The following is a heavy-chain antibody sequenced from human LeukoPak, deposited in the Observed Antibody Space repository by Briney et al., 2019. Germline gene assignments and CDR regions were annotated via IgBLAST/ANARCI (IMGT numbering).Heavy chain of an antibody. CDR1: GYTFTGYY. CDR2: INPNSGGT. J-gene: IGHJ6*02. CDR3: ARSAYYYDSRRDYYYYYGMDV. D-gene: IGHD3-22*01. Sequence: ASVKVSCKASGYTFTGYYMHWVRQAPGQGLEWTGWINPNSGGTNYAQKFQGRVTMTRDTSISTAYMELSRLRSDDTAVYYCARSAYYYDSRRDYYYYYGMDVWGQGTTVTVSS. V-gene: IGHV1-2*02.